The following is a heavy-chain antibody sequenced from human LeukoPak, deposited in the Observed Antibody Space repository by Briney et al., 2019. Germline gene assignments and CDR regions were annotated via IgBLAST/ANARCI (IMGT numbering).Heavy chain of an antibody. CDR1: GDSISSGGYF. J-gene: IGHJ4*02. Sequence: SQTLSLTCTVSGDSISSGGYFWSWIRQHPGKGLEWIGYIYYTGSTYYNPSLKSRVTISVDTSKNQFSLKLSSVTAADTAVYYCTRDGPRSSGYPDNWGQGALVTVSS. V-gene: IGHV4-31*03. CDR2: IYYTGST. D-gene: IGHD3-22*01. CDR3: TRDGPRSSGYPDN.